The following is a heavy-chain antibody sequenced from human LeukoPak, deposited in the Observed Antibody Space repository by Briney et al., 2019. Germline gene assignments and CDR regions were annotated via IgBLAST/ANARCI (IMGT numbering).Heavy chain of an antibody. D-gene: IGHD3-22*01. CDR3: AKESSGYYYDFDY. V-gene: IGHV3-23*01. J-gene: IGHJ4*02. CDR2: ISGSGSTT. Sequence: GGSLRLSCAASGFTFSSYATSWVRRAPGKGLEWVSTISGSGSTTYHADSVKGRFTISRDSSKNTLYLQMNSLRAEDTAVYYCAKESSGYYYDFDYWGQGTLVTVSS. CDR1: GFTFSSYA.